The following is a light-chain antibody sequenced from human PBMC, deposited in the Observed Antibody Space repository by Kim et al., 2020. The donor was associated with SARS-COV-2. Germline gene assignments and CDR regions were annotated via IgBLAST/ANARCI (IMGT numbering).Light chain of an antibody. Sequence: ASGQTARITSRADSVRSYYSTWCQQKTEQAPVLVIYDKNNRPSGVPAQFSAGSSGNTTFSTITAAQAGDDAVYHCSYRESGVNHVIFGGGTKLTVL. CDR1: SVRSYY. V-gene: IGLV3-19*01. CDR2: DKN. CDR3: SYRESGVNHVI. J-gene: IGLJ2*01.